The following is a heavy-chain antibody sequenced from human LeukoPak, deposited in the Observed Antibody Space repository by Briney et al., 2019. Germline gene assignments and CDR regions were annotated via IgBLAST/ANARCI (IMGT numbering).Heavy chain of an antibody. CDR3: AKDLAFGDYFDY. CDR1: GLTFSSYG. CDR2: MSGSGGST. J-gene: IGHJ4*02. Sequence: GGSLRLSCAASGLTFSSYGMSWVRQAPGKGLEWVSAMSGSGGSTYYADSVKGRFTISRDNSKNTLYVQMNSLRAEDTAVYYCAKDLAFGDYFDYWGQGTLVTVSS. D-gene: IGHD3-10*01. V-gene: IGHV3-23*01.